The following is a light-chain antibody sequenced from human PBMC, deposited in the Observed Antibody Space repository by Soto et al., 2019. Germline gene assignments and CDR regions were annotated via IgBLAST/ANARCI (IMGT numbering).Light chain of an antibody. J-gene: IGKJ2*01. Sequence: EIVLTQSPGTLSLSPGERAALSCRASQSFSSNYLAWFQQTPGQAPRLLIYGASSRATGIPDRFRGSGSGTDFTLTISRLEPEDFAVYYCQQYGSSPYTFGHGTKLEIK. CDR1: QSFSSNY. V-gene: IGKV3-20*01. CDR2: GAS. CDR3: QQYGSSPYT.